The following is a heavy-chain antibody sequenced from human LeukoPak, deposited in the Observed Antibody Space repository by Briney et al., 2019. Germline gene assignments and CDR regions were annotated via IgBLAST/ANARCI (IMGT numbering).Heavy chain of an antibody. D-gene: IGHD6-6*01. CDR3: ARVSPSSSPGDYYYYMDV. Sequence: GASVKVSCKTSGYIFTDYDINWVRQATGQGLEWMGWMNPYSGGAGYAQNFQGRVTMTRDTSTSTAFMELSSLTSEDTAVYYCARVSPSSSPGDYYYYMDVWGKGTTVTVSS. CDR2: MNPYSGGA. J-gene: IGHJ6*03. V-gene: IGHV1-8*01. CDR1: GYIFTDYD.